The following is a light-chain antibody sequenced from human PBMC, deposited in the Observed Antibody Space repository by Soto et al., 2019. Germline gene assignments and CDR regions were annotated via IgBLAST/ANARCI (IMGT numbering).Light chain of an antibody. V-gene: IGKV1-5*03. Sequence: DIQMTQSPSSLSASVGDRVTITCRASQSISSWLAWYQQKPGKAPKLLIYKASSLESGVPSRFSGSGSGTEFTLTICSLQPDDFATYYCQQYNSYSTFGQGTKVDI. CDR2: KAS. CDR1: QSISSW. CDR3: QQYNSYST. J-gene: IGKJ1*01.